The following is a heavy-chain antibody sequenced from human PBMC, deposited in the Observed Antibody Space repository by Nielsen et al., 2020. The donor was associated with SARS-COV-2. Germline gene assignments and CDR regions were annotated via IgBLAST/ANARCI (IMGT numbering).Heavy chain of an antibody. D-gene: IGHD5-24*01. Sequence: GGSLRLSCAASGFTFSSYGMHWVRQAPGKGLEWVAVISYDGSNKYYADSVMGRFTISRDNSKDTLYLQMNGLRTEDTAVYYCTRQDGSSFDYWGQGSLVTVSS. V-gene: IGHV3-30*03. CDR2: ISYDGSNK. CDR1: GFTFSSYG. CDR3: TRQDGSSFDY. J-gene: IGHJ4*02.